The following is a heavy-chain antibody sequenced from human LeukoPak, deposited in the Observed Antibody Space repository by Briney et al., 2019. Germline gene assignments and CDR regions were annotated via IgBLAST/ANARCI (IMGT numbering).Heavy chain of an antibody. J-gene: IGHJ4*02. CDR2: IYHSGST. CDR3: ARVLGYGDYGYFDY. Sequence: SETLSLTCAVSDYSISSDYFWGWIRQPPGKGLEWIGNIYHSGSTYYNPSLKSRVTISVDTSKNQFSLKLSSVTAADTAVYYCARVLGYGDYGYFDYWGQGTLVTISS. D-gene: IGHD4-17*01. V-gene: IGHV4-38-2*01. CDR1: DYSISSDYF.